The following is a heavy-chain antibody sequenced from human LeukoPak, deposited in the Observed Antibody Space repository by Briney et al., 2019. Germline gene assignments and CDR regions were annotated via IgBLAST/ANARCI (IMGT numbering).Heavy chain of an antibody. D-gene: IGHD1-26*01. CDR2: IDPRGHRP. CDR3: AKELTAGVGATDS. J-gene: IGHJ4*02. CDR1: GFTFSNYY. Sequence: ASVKVSCKASGFTFSNYYMHWVRQAPGQGLEWVGIIDPRGHRPTYAQYFQGRVSMTRDTSTSTAYMELGNLRSEDTAVYYCAKELTAGVGATDSWGQGTLVTVSS. V-gene: IGHV1-46*01.